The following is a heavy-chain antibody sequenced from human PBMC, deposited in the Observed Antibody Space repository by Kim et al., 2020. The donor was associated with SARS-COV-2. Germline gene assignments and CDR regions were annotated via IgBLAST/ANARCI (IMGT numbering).Heavy chain of an antibody. V-gene: IGHV1-18*01. J-gene: IGHJ1*01. CDR2: ISAYNGNT. Sequence: ASVKVSCKASGYTFTSYGISWVRQAPGQGLEWMGWISAYNGNTNYAQKLQGRVTMTTDTSTSTAYMELRSLRSDDTAVYYCARALAPAAHDSRGAEYFQHWGQGTLVTVSS. CDR1: GYTFTSYG. CDR3: ARALAPAAHDSRGAEYFQH. D-gene: IGHD3-22*01.